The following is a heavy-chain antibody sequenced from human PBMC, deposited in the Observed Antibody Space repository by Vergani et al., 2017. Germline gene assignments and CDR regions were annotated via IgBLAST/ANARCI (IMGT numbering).Heavy chain of an antibody. D-gene: IGHD2-2*01. V-gene: IGHV3-23*01. Sequence: EVQLLESGGGLVQPGGSLRLSCAASGFTFSSYAMSWVRQAPGKGLEWVSTVSGSGGSTYYADSVKGRFTISRDNSKNTLYLQMNSLRADDTAVYFCAKRPAAGIDSWGQGTLVTVSS. CDR1: GFTFSSYA. CDR2: VSGSGGST. CDR3: AKRPAAGIDS. J-gene: IGHJ4*02.